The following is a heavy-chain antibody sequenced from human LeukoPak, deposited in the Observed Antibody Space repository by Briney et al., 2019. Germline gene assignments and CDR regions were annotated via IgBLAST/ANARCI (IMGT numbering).Heavy chain of an antibody. J-gene: IGHJ4*02. CDR1: GDSISSYY. V-gene: IGHV4-59*08. CDR3: ARRTAKTPNYFDY. CDR2: IYYSGNT. Sequence: SETLSLTCTVSGDSISSYYWTWIRQPPGKGLDWIGCIYYSGNTNYNPSLKSRVTISLDTSKNQFSLKLTSVTAADTAMYYCARRTAKTPNYFDYWGQGALVTVS. D-gene: IGHD1-1*01.